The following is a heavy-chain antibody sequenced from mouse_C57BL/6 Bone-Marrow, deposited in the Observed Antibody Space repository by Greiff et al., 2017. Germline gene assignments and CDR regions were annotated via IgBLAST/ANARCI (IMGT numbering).Heavy chain of an antibody. Sequence: VQLQQSGPELVKPGASVKISCKASGYAFSSSWMNWVKQRPGKGLEWFGRIYPGDGDTNYNGKFKGKATLTADKSSSTAYMQLSSLTSEDSAVYFGARRYDYDVEYFDVWGTGTTVTVSS. CDR3: ARRYDYDVEYFDV. D-gene: IGHD2-4*01. J-gene: IGHJ1*03. CDR1: GYAFSSSW. V-gene: IGHV1-82*01. CDR2: IYPGDGDT.